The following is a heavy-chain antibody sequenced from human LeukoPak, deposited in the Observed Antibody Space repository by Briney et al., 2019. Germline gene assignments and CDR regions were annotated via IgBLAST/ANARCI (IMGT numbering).Heavy chain of an antibody. CDR3: ASSNSLFFDY. CDR1: GDSVSINRAA. V-gene: IGHV6-1*01. J-gene: IGHJ4*02. Sequence: SPTLSHTCAISGDSVSINRAAWNWVRQSPSRGLEWLGRTYYRSKWYNDYAVSVKSRITITPDTSKNQFSLQLNSVTPEDTAVYYCASSNSLFFDYWGQGTLVTVSS. D-gene: IGHD2/OR15-2a*01. CDR2: TYYRSKWYN.